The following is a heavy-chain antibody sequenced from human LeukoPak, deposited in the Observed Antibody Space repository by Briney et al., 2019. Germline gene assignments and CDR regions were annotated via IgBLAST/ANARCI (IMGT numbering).Heavy chain of an antibody. Sequence: SETLSLTCTVSGGSVTSYGYYWGWIRQPPGKGLEWIGSISYGGTTYFNPSLQSRVTMSVDTSKNQFSLNLGSVTAADTALYYCARHGHGAKFDYWGQGTLVTVSS. CDR1: GGSVTSYGYY. D-gene: IGHD4-17*01. V-gene: IGHV4-39*01. CDR2: ISYGGTT. J-gene: IGHJ4*02. CDR3: ARHGHGAKFDY.